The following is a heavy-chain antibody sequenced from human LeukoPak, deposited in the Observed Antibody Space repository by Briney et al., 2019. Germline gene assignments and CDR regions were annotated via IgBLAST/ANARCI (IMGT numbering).Heavy chain of an antibody. V-gene: IGHV3-33*01. Sequence: SCKASGYTFTSYGMHWVRQAPGKGLEWVAVIWYDGSNKYYADSEKGRFTISRDNSKNTLYLQMNSLRAEDTAVYYCARDPLPVVTMVRGVITQPEYYFDYWGQGTLVTVSS. CDR2: IWYDGSNK. D-gene: IGHD3-10*01. CDR3: ARDPLPVVTMVRGVITQPEYYFDY. J-gene: IGHJ4*02. CDR1: GYTFTSYG.